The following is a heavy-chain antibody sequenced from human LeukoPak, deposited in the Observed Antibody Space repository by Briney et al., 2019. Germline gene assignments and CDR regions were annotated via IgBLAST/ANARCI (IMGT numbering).Heavy chain of an antibody. V-gene: IGHV3-23*01. Sequence: PGGSLRLSCAASGFTFSSYAMSRVRQAPGKGLEWVSAISGSGGSTYYADSVKGRFTISRDNSKNTLYLQMNSLRAEDTAVYYCAKVIAGKGNFDWLLSSDAFDIWGQGTMVTVSS. CDR3: AKVIAGKGNFDWLLSSDAFDI. D-gene: IGHD3-9*01. J-gene: IGHJ3*02. CDR1: GFTFSSYA. CDR2: ISGSGGST.